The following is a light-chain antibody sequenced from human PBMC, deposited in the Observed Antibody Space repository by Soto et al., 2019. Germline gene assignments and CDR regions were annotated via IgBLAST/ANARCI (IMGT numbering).Light chain of an antibody. CDR2: EVS. V-gene: IGLV2-14*01. Sequence: QSALTQPASVSGSPGQSITISCTGTSSDVGAYNYVSWYQHHPGKAPKVLIYEVSNRPSGVSNRFSGSKSGNTASLTISGLQAEDEADYYCSSYTSSFTVVFGGGTKLTVL. CDR1: SSDVGAYNY. J-gene: IGLJ2*01. CDR3: SSYTSSFTVV.